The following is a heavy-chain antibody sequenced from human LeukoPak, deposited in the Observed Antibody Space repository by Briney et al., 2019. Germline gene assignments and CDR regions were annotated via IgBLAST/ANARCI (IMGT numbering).Heavy chain of an antibody. Sequence: GGSLSLSCAASGFTFSSYWMSWVRQAPGKGLEWVANIKQDGSEKSYVDSVKGRFTISRDNAKKSLYLQMNSLRAEDTAVYYCARENLGSGTYYFDHWGQGTLVTVSS. J-gene: IGHJ4*02. D-gene: IGHD3-10*01. V-gene: IGHV3-7*03. CDR3: ARENLGSGTYYFDH. CDR2: IKQDGSEK. CDR1: GFTFSSYW.